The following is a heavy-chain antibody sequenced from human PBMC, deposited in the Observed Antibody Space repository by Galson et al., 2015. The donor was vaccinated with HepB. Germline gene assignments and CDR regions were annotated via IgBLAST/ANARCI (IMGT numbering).Heavy chain of an antibody. Sequence: SVKVSCKASGYTFLSYGIIWVRQAPGQGPEWLAWISPYSGHTQYAQNLQGRVTVTTDTSTRTVFMDVTSLRSDDTAIYYCARGGYCRGGPCHSWGTTDYNFYGLDVWGQGTTVTVSS. CDR3: ARGGYCRGGPCHSWGTTDYNFYGLDV. D-gene: IGHD2-15*01. CDR2: ISPYSGHT. V-gene: IGHV1-18*01. J-gene: IGHJ6*02. CDR1: GYTFLSYG.